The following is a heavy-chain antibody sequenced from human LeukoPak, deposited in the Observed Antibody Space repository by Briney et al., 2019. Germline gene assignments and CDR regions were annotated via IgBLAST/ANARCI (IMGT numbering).Heavy chain of an antibody. Sequence: GGPLRLSCAASGFTFNSYSMNWVRQAPGKGLEWVSSISSGSSYIFYADSVKGRFTISRDNAKNSLYLQMNSLRAEDTAVYYCARQVGVDDAFDIWGQGTMVTISS. CDR1: GFTFNSYS. CDR2: ISSGSSYI. J-gene: IGHJ3*02. V-gene: IGHV3-21*01. CDR3: ARQVGVDDAFDI. D-gene: IGHD1-26*01.